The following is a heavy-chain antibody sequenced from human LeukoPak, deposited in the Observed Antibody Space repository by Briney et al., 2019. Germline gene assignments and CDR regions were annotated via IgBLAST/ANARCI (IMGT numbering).Heavy chain of an antibody. CDR2: IIPIFGTA. D-gene: IGHD2-21*02. Sequence: ASVKVSCKASGGTFSSYAISWARQAPGQGLEWMGGIIPIFGTANYAQKFQGRVTITADESTSTTYMELSSLRSEDTAVYYCARYRGAMCGGDCGGYYYGMDVWGQGTTVTVSS. CDR3: ARYRGAMCGGDCGGYYYGMDV. CDR1: GGTFSSYA. V-gene: IGHV1-69*01. J-gene: IGHJ6*02.